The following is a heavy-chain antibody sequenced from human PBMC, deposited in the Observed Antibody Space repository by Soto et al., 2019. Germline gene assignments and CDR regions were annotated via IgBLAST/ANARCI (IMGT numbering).Heavy chain of an antibody. Sequence: GGSLRLSCAASGFIFGSYGMSWVRQAPGKGLVWVSRINRDRKSIYYADSVKGRFTISRDNSKNTLYLQMNSLRAEDTAVYYCASDGAGTSGMDVWGQGTTVTVSS. CDR3: ASDGAGTSGMDV. V-gene: IGHV3-23*03. CDR1: GFIFGSYG. D-gene: IGHD6-13*01. CDR2: INRDRKSI. J-gene: IGHJ6*02.